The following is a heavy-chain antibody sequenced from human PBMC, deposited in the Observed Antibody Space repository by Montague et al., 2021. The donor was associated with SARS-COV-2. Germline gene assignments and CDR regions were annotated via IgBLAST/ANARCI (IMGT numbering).Heavy chain of an antibody. Sequence: SETLSLTCAVYGGSFSGYYWSWIRQPPGKGLEWIGEINHSGSTNYNPSLKSRVTISVGTSKNQFSLKLSSVTAVDTAVYYCARVRYYGSGTSLGMDVRGQGTTVTVSS. J-gene: IGHJ6*02. CDR1: GGSFSGYY. CDR2: INHSGST. CDR3: ARVRYYGSGTSLGMDV. D-gene: IGHD3-10*01. V-gene: IGHV4-34*01.